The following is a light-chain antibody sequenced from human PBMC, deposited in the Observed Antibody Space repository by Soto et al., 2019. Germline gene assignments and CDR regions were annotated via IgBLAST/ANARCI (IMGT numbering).Light chain of an antibody. CDR3: QQYGSSPPT. Sequence: NELTQSPGIVSLSPWERGTLSCRASQSVTSNYLAWYQQKPGQAPRLLIYDASRRASGTPDRFSGSGSGTDFTLTINRLEPEDFALYYCQQYGSSPPTFGQGTKVDIK. CDR2: DAS. V-gene: IGKV3-20*01. J-gene: IGKJ1*01. CDR1: QSVTSNY.